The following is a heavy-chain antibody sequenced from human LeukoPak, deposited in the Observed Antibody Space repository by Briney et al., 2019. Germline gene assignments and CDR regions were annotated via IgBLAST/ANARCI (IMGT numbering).Heavy chain of an antibody. CDR2: IYYSGST. CDR1: GGSISSSSYY. V-gene: IGHV4-39*01. J-gene: IGHJ4*02. Sequence: SETLSLTCIVPGGSISSSSYYWGWIRQPPGKGLEWIGSIYYSGSTYYNPSLKSPVTISVDTSNNQFSLKVRSVTAADTAVYYCARRPINYRAFDYWGQGTLVTVS. D-gene: IGHD5-12*01. CDR3: ARRPINYRAFDY.